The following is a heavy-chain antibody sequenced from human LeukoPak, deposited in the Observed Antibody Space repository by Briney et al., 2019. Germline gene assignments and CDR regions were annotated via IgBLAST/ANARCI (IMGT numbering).Heavy chain of an antibody. D-gene: IGHD4-17*01. Sequence: PSETLSLTCTVSGGSISSSSYYWGWIRQPPGKGLECIATMFHSGSTYYNPSLKSRVTTSVDTSKNEFSLNLSSVTAADTAVYYCARAGTNLGDYDYWGQGTLVTVSS. J-gene: IGHJ4*02. CDR3: ARAGTNLGDYDY. CDR1: GGSISSSSYY. V-gene: IGHV4-39*07. CDR2: MFHSGST.